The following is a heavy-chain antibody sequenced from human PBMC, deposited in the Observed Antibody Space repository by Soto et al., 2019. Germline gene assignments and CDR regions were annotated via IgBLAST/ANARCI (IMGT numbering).Heavy chain of an antibody. V-gene: IGHV4-4*07. D-gene: IGHD1-1*01. CDR3: ARDDGYNYDGLDI. J-gene: IGHJ3*02. CDR2: MHTGGTT. CDR1: GGSISGYH. Sequence: QVQLQESGPGLVKPSETLSLTCTVSGGSISGYHWSWIRQPAGKGLDWIGRMHTGGTTDYNPSLKSRVTMSVDTSKKQFFLKLSSVTAADTAVYYCARDDGYNYDGLDIWGQGTKVTVS.